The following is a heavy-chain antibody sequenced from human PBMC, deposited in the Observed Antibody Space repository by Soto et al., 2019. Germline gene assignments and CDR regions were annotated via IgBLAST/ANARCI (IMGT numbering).Heavy chain of an antibody. V-gene: IGHV6-1*01. J-gene: IGHJ4*02. D-gene: IGHD5-18*01. CDR3: AREFPKPPQPRGYSYRYLPFDY. CDR1: GDSVSSNSAA. CDR2: TYYRSKWYN. Sequence: SQTLSLTCAISGDSVSSNSAAWNWIRQSPSRGLEWLGRTYYRSKWYNDYAVSVKSRITINPDTSKNQFSLQLNSVTPEDTAVYYCAREFPKPPQPRGYSYRYLPFDYWGQGTLVTVSS.